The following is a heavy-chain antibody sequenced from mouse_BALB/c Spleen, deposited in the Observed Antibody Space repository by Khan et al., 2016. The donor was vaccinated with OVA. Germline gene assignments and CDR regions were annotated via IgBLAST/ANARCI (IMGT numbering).Heavy chain of an antibody. CDR1: GDSITSGY. CDR3: ARSTDRYAFVY. Sequence: EVQLQESGPSLVKPSQTLSLTCSVTGDSITSGYWNWIRKFPGNKLEYMGYIIYTGYTYYNPSLKSRISITRHTAKNQYYRQLNYVTDEDTATYYCARSTDRYAFVYWGQGTLVTVSA. CDR2: IIYTGYT. V-gene: IGHV3-8*02. D-gene: IGHD2-14*01. J-gene: IGHJ3*01.